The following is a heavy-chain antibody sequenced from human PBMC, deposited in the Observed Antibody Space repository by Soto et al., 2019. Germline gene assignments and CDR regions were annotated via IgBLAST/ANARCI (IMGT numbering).Heavy chain of an antibody. D-gene: IGHD5-18*01. CDR2: ISWNSGNI. J-gene: IGHJ4*02. CDR3: ARSKGGYSYGTPFDY. V-gene: IGHV3-9*01. CDR1: GFTFDDYA. Sequence: EVQLEESGGALVQPGRSLRLSCAASGFTFDDYAIYWVRQVLGKGLEWVSSISWNSGNIGYADSVKGRFTTSRDNAENSLYLQMNSLRPEDTALYYCARSKGGYSYGTPFDYWGQGTLVTVSS.